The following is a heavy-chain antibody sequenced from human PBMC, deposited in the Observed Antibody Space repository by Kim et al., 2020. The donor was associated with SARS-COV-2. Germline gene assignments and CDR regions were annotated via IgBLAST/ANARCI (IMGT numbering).Heavy chain of an antibody. CDR1: NGSISNYY. CDR3: ARHSGRSDGRPRRFAWSFDY. Sequence: SETLSLLCTVSNGSISNYYWSWIRQPPGKGLEWLGYIYYKGNTNYNPSLKSRGTISVDTSRNEFSLKLSPVTAADTAVYYCARHSGRSDGRPRRFAWSFDYRGQGSLVTVSS. CDR2: IYYKGNT. V-gene: IGHV4-59*08. J-gene: IGHJ4*02. D-gene: IGHD3-9*01.